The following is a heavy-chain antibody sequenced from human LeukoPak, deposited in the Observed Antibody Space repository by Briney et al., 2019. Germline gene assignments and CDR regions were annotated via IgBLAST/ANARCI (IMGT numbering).Heavy chain of an antibody. J-gene: IGHJ4*02. CDR3: ASYDFWSGPLTPNYYFDY. Sequence: SGTLSLTCAVSGGSISSSNWWSWVRQPPGKGLEWIGEIYHSGSTNYNPSLKSRVTISVDKTKNQFSLKLSSVTAADTAVYYCASYDFWSGPLTPNYYFDYWGQGTLVTVSS. D-gene: IGHD3-3*01. CDR1: GGSISSSNW. V-gene: IGHV4-4*02. CDR2: IYHSGST.